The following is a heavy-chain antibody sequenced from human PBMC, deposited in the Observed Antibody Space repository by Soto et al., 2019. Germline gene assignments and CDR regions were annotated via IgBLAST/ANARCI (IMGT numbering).Heavy chain of an antibody. Sequence: ASVKVSCKASGGTFSSYAISWVRQAPGQGLEWMGGIIPIFGTANYAQKFQGRVTITADESTSTAYMELSSLRSEDTAVYYCARVRYSYGPFDYWGQGTLVTSPQ. D-gene: IGHD5-18*01. CDR3: ARVRYSYGPFDY. V-gene: IGHV1-69*13. CDR1: GGTFSSYA. J-gene: IGHJ4*02. CDR2: IIPIFGTA.